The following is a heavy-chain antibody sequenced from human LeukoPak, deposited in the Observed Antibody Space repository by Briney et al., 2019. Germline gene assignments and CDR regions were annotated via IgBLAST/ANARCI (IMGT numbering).Heavy chain of an antibody. D-gene: IGHD1-26*01. J-gene: IGHJ6*03. V-gene: IGHV4-4*07. CDR3: ARQRYSGSYYYYYYYYYMDV. CDR2: IYYSGST. CDR1: GDSISSFY. Sequence: TSETLSLTCTVSGDSISSFYWSWIRQPAGKGLEWIGRIYYSGSTNYNPSLKSRVTISVDTSKNQFSLKLSSVTAADTAVYYCARQRYSGSYYYYYYYYYMDVWGKGTTVTVSS.